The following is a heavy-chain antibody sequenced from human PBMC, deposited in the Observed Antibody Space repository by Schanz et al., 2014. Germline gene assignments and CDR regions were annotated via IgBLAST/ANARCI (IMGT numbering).Heavy chain of an antibody. Sequence: QVQLQESGPGLLKPSETLSLTCTVSGGSIRSGTYYWSWIRQHPGKGLEWIGFISYSGSTYYNPSLKSRVTISLDTSKTQFSLTLTSLTAADTAVYYCARDTTWRLELWGRGTLVTVSS. CDR1: GGSIRSGTYY. D-gene: IGHD1-1*01. CDR2: ISYSGST. CDR3: ARDTTWRLEL. V-gene: IGHV4-30-4*01. J-gene: IGHJ2*01.